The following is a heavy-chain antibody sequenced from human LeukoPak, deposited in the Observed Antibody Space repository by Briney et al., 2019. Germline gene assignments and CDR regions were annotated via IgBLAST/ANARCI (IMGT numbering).Heavy chain of an antibody. J-gene: IGHJ4*02. Sequence: GESLQISCQGFGDSFTRYWIGWVRQMPGKGLEWMGIIYPGDSDTRYSPSFQGQVTISVDKSISTAYLQWSSLKASDTAMYYCARRGYSYSVDYWGQGTLVTVSS. CDR3: ARRGYSYSVDY. CDR1: GDSFTRYW. D-gene: IGHD5-18*01. V-gene: IGHV5-51*01. CDR2: IYPGDSDT.